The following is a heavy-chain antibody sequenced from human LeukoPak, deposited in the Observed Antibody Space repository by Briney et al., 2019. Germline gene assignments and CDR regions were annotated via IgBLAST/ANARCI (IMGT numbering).Heavy chain of an antibody. Sequence: PGGSLRLSCAASGFTFSSYAMTWVRQAPGKGLEWVSGISGSGGSTYYADSVKGRFTISRDNSKNTLYLQMNSLRAADTALYYCARDVAEGGYSYDNFDYWGQGTLVTVSS. D-gene: IGHD5-18*01. CDR3: ARDVAEGGYSYDNFDY. J-gene: IGHJ4*02. CDR2: ISGSGGST. V-gene: IGHV3-23*01. CDR1: GFTFSSYA.